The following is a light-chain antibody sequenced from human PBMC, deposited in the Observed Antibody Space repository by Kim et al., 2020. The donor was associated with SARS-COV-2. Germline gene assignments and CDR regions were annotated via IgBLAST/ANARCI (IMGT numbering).Light chain of an antibody. V-gene: IGKV3-20*01. CDR3: QQYGTSSIT. CDR2: GAS. J-gene: IGKJ5*01. CDR1: QSVPTNH. Sequence: SPGERANTSCRASQSVPTNHLAWYQQRPGQPPRPLIYGASNRATGIPDRFSGSGSGTDFTLTITRLEPEDFAVYYCQQYGTSSITFGQGTRLEIK.